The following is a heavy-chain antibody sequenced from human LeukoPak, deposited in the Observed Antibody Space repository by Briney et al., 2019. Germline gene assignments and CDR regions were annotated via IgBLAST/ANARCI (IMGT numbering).Heavy chain of an antibody. D-gene: IGHD4-23*01. V-gene: IGHV4-30-4*08. CDR3: ASSRTGPGSVVTHPFDY. Sequence: SQTLSLTCTVSGGSISSGDYYWSWIRQPPGKGLEWIGYIYYSGSTYYNPSLKSRVTISVDTSKNQFSLKLSSVTAADTAVYYSASSRTGPGSVVTHPFDYWGQGTLVTVSS. J-gene: IGHJ4*02. CDR2: IYYSGST. CDR1: GGSISSGDYY.